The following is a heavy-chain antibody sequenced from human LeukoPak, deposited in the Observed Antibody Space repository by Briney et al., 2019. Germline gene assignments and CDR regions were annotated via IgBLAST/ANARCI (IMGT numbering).Heavy chain of an antibody. CDR3: ARGGQQLGESDC. CDR2: IGTAGDT. J-gene: IGHJ4*02. CDR1: GFTFSSYD. Sequence: AGGSLRLSCAASGFTFSSYDMHWVRQATGKGLEWVSAIGTAGDTYYPGSVKGRFTISRENAKNSLYLQMNSLRAGDTAVYYCARGGQQLGESDCWGQGTLVTVSS. D-gene: IGHD6-13*01. V-gene: IGHV3-13*01.